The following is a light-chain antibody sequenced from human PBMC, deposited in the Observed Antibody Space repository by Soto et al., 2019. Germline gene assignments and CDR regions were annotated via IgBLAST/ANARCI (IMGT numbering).Light chain of an antibody. CDR3: HHYYETSYT. CDR2: WAS. J-gene: IGKJ2*01. CDR1: HSVLFSANKKNY. Sequence: DIVMTQSPDSLAVSLGERATINCKSRHSVLFSANKKNYLAWYQQNPRHPPRLLIYWASTRESGVPDRFSGSGSGTDSTLSISRLKTGDVAAYFCHHYYETSYTCGRGHKLEI. V-gene: IGKV4-1*01.